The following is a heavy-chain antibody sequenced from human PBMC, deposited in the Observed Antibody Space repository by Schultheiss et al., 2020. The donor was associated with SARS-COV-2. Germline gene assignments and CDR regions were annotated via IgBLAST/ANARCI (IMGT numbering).Heavy chain of an antibody. Sequence: GGSLRLSCAASGFTFSIDWMTWVRQAPGKGLEWVANINKDGSKINYVDSVKGRFTISRDNSKNTLYLQMNSLRVEDTAVYYCAKAIGMAGMDWFDPWGQGTLVTVSS. CDR3: AKAIGMAGMDWFDP. D-gene: IGHD6-19*01. V-gene: IGHV3-7*01. CDR1: GFTFSIDW. J-gene: IGHJ5*02. CDR2: INKDGSKI.